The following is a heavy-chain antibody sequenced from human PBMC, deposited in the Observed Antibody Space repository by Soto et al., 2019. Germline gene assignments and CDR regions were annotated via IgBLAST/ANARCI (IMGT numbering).Heavy chain of an antibody. CDR2: ISSSSDYI. D-gene: IGHD6-13*01. V-gene: IGHV3-21*06. CDR3: ARARVYATGPLDF. CDR1: GFTFTSYT. Sequence: GGSLRLSCAASGFTFTSYTMNWVRQSPGKGLEWVSSISSSSDYIYYADSMKGRVTISRDNAKNSLFLDMNSLTGEDTAVYYCARARVYATGPLDFWGQGTLVTVSS. J-gene: IGHJ4*02.